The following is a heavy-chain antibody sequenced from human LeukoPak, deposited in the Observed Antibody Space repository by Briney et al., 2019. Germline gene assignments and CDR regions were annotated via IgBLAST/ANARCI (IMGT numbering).Heavy chain of an antibody. D-gene: IGHD4-17*01. CDR2: IYHSGSP. V-gene: IGHV4-30-2*01. CDR3: ARGTTVTRYFDL. J-gene: IGHJ2*01. Sequence: SETLSLTCAVSGGSFSSGDYSWSWIRQPPGKGLEWIGYIYHSGSPYYNPSPKSRVTISIDRSKNQLSLNLNSVTAADTAVYYCARGTTVTRYFDLWGRGTLVTVSS. CDR1: GGSFSSGDYS.